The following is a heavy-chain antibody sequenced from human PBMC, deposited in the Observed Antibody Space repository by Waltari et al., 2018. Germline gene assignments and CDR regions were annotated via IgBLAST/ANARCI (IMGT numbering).Heavy chain of an antibody. V-gene: IGHV1-8*01. Sequence: QVQLVQSGAEVKKPGASVKVSCKASGYTFTSYDINWVRQATGQGLEWMGWMNPNSGNTGYAQKFQDRVTMTRNTSISTAYMELSSLRSEDTAMYYCARVPIYRRSPRGFDYWGQGTLVTVSS. CDR2: MNPNSGNT. CDR3: ARVPIYRRSPRGFDY. J-gene: IGHJ4*02. CDR1: GYTFTSYD. D-gene: IGHD4-4*01.